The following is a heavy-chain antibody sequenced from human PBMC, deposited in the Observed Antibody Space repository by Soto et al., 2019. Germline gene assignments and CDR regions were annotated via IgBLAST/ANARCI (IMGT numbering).Heavy chain of an antibody. CDR1: GGTFSSYA. CDR2: IIPIFGTA. J-gene: IGHJ6*02. D-gene: IGHD3-3*01. V-gene: IGHV1-69*13. Sequence: ASVKVSCKASGGTFSSYAISWVRQAPGQGLEWMGGIIPIFGTANYAQKFQGRVTITADESTSTAYMELSSLRSEDTAVYYCARPDFGQVYYYYGMDVWGQGTTVTVSS. CDR3: ARPDFGQVYYYYGMDV.